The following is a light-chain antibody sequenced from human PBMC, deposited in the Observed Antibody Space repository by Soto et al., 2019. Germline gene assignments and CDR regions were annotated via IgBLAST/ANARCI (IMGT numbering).Light chain of an antibody. J-gene: IGKJ1*01. CDR3: QQYGDSPVT. V-gene: IGKV3-20*01. CDR2: DAS. CDR1: QSVSSY. Sequence: EIVLTQSPGTLSLSPGERATLSRRASQSVSSYLAWYQQKPGQAPRLLISDASDRATGIPDRFSGSGSGTDFTLTISRLVPEDFAVYYCQQYGDSPVTFGQVTKGAIK.